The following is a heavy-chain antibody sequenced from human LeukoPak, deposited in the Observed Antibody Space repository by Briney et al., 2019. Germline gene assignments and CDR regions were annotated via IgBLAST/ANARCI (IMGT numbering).Heavy chain of an antibody. V-gene: IGHV3-74*01. CDR1: GFTFSSYW. CDR3: ARVRGYGGNPDGFDY. Sequence: GGSLRLSCAASGFTFSSYWMHWVRQAPGKGLVWVSRINSDGSSTSYADSVKGRFTISRDNAKNTLYLQMNSLRAEDTAVYYCARVRGYGGNPDGFDYWGQGTLVTVSS. J-gene: IGHJ4*02. CDR2: INSDGSST. D-gene: IGHD4-23*01.